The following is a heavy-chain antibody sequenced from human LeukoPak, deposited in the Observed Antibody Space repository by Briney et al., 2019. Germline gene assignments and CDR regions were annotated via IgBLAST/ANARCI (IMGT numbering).Heavy chain of an antibody. CDR2: IRQDGREK. D-gene: IGHD5-12*01. CDR1: GFTFSSYW. J-gene: IGHJ4*02. Sequence: GGSLRLSCAASGFTFSSYWMSWVRQAPGKGLEWVANIRQDGREKYYVDSVKGRFTISRDNAKNSLFLQMNSLRPEDTAVYYCARDPGYDPIFDSWGQGILVTVSS. V-gene: IGHV3-7*01. CDR3: ARDPGYDPIFDS.